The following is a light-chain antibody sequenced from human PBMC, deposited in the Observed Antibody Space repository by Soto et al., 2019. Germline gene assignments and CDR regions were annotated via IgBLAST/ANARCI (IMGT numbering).Light chain of an antibody. CDR3: QQYNSS. Sequence: DIQMTQSPSTLSASVGDRVTITCRASQSISSWLAWYQQKPGKAPKLLIYKASSLESGVPSRFSGSGSGTEFTLTISSLQPDDFATSYCQQYNSSFGVGTKVEIK. CDR1: QSISSW. J-gene: IGKJ4*01. V-gene: IGKV1-5*03. CDR2: KAS.